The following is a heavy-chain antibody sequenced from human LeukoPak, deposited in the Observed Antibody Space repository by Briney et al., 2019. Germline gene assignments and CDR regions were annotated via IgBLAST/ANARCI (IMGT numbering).Heavy chain of an antibody. CDR1: GFTFYEYS. CDR3: ARDRWELPHYYYSGLDV. Sequence: GGSLRLSCATSGFTFYEYSMNWVRQAPGKWLEWVSSILSGSGNIYYADSVKGRFTISRDNAKNSLYLQMNSLRADDTAVYYCARDRWELPHYYYSGLDVWGQGTTVTVSS. D-gene: IGHD1-26*01. V-gene: IGHV3-21*01. CDR2: ILSGSGNI. J-gene: IGHJ6*02.